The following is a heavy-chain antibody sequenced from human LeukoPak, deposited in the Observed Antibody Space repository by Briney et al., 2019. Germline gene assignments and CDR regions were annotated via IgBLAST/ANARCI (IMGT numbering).Heavy chain of an antibody. CDR3: ARVRDYYDSNPFDI. CDR1: GGSISSYY. J-gene: IGHJ3*02. V-gene: IGHV4-59*01. Sequence: SETLSLTCTVSGGSISSYYWSWIRQPPGKGLEWIGYIYYSGSTNYNPSLKSRVTISVDTSKNQFSLKLSSATAADTAVYYCARVRDYYDSNPFDIWGQGTMVTVSS. CDR2: IYYSGST. D-gene: IGHD3-22*01.